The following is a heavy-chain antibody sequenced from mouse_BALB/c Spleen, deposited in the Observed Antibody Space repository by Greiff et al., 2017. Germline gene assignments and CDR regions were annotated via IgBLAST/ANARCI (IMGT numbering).Heavy chain of an antibody. CDR2: IRNKANGYTT. Sequence: EVHLVESGGGLVQPGGSLRLSCATSGFTFTDYYMSWVRQPPGKALEWLGFIRNKANGYTTEYSASVKGRFTISRDNSQSILYLQMNTLRAEDSATYYCARDRGRYDGRGFDYWGQGTTLTVSS. CDR1: GFTFTDYY. D-gene: IGHD2-14*01. CDR3: ARDRGRYDGRGFDY. V-gene: IGHV7-3*02. J-gene: IGHJ2*01.